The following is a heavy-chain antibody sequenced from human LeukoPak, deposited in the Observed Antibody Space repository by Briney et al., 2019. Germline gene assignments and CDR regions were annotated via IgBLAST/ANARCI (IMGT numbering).Heavy chain of an antibody. Sequence: PGGSLRLSCAASGFTFSSYAMSWVRQAPGKGLGWVSAISGSGGSTYYADSVKGRFTISRDNSKNTLYLQTNSLRAEDTAVYYCAKGRGYGYLPDAFDIWGQGTMVTVSS. D-gene: IGHD5-18*01. CDR3: AKGRGYGYLPDAFDI. CDR1: GFTFSSYA. CDR2: ISGSGGST. V-gene: IGHV3-23*01. J-gene: IGHJ3*02.